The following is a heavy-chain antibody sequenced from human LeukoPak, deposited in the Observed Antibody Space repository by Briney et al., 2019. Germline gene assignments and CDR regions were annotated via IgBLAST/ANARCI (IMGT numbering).Heavy chain of an antibody. J-gene: IGHJ3*01. CDR3: AREILRFDF. Sequence: AASVKVSCKASGYIFNRQGMNWVRQAPGQGLEWMGWINTDSGNPTYAQGFTGRFVFSLDSSVSTVYSQINNLMPEDTAKYFCAREILRFDFWGQGTTVTVSS. CDR1: GYIFNRQG. CDR2: INTDSGNP. V-gene: IGHV7-4-1*02.